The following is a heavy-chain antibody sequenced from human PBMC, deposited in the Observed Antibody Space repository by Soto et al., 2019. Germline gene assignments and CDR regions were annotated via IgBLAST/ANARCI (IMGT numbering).Heavy chain of an antibody. V-gene: IGHV3-30*18. Sequence: QVQLVESGGGVVQPGRSLRLSCAASGFTFSSYGMHWVRQAPGKGLEWVAVISYDGSNKYYADSVKGRFTISRDNSKNTLYLQMNSRRAEDAAVYYCAKLLLRGWYGGANFGNWGQGTLVPGSS. CDR1: GFTFSSYG. J-gene: IGHJ4*02. CDR3: AKLLLRGWYGGANFGN. D-gene: IGHD6-19*01. CDR2: ISYDGSNK.